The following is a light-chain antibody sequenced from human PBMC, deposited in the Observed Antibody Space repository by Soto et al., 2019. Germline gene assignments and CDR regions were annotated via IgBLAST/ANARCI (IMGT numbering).Light chain of an antibody. CDR3: QQRYNWPLT. CDR1: QTVSNF. Sequence: EIVLTQSPATQSLSPGEGATLSCRASQTVSNFLAWYQQKPGQAPRLLIYDASKRATGIPARFSGSGSGTDFTLTISSLEPEDFAVYYCQQRYNWPLTFGGGTKVDIK. CDR2: DAS. J-gene: IGKJ4*01. V-gene: IGKV3-11*01.